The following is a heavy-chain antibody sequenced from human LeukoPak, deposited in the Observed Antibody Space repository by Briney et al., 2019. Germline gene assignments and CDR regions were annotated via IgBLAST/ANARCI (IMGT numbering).Heavy chain of an antibody. Sequence: PSETLSLTCTVSNDSMINYYWSWIRQSPGKGLEWIGYIYYSGSTKNPSLKSRVTILLDMSKNQFSLKLGSVSAADTAVYYCARGYYFMDVWGKGTRVTVSS. CDR3: ARGYYFMDV. J-gene: IGHJ6*03. CDR2: IYYSGST. CDR1: NDSMINYY. V-gene: IGHV4-59*08.